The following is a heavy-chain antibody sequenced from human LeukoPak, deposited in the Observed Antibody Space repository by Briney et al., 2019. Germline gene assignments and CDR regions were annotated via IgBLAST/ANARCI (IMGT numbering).Heavy chain of an antibody. D-gene: IGHD3-10*01. CDR3: APHSHPHLLWFGTAVGSTDV. J-gene: IGHJ6*04. Sequence: GGSLKISCKGSGCRFTSYWIGWGRRMPGKGLEWRGIIYPGDSDTRYSPSFQGQVTISADKSISTPYLHSSSLKASHTAMSYCAPHSHPHLLWFGTAVGSTDVWGKGTTVSVSS. CDR2: IYPGDSDT. V-gene: IGHV5-51*01. CDR1: GCRFTSYW.